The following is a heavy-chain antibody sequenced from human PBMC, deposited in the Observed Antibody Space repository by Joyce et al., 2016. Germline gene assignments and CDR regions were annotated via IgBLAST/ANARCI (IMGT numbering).Heavy chain of an antibody. D-gene: IGHD2-8*01. Sequence: EVQLVESGGGLVKPGGSLRLSCAASGFTFSSYSMSWVRQAPGKVLEWGSSLSSSSSYIKYTDSVKGRFTISRDNAKNSLYLQMNSLRVEDTAVYYCARSSYTNGIFDYWGQGTLVTVSS. CDR3: ARSSYTNGIFDY. CDR2: LSSSSSYI. V-gene: IGHV3-21*01. J-gene: IGHJ4*02. CDR1: GFTFSSYS.